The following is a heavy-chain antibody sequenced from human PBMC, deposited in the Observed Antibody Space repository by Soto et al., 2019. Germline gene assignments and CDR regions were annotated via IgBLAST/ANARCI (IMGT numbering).Heavy chain of an antibody. CDR1: GYTFSGYY. CDR2: INPKSGGT. J-gene: IGHJ3*02. Sequence: ASVKVSCKASGYTFSGYYMHWVRQAPGQGLEWMGWINPKSGGTKYVQKFQGRVTMTRDTSSNTVYMDLSRLTSDDTAVYYCAREGTGYSAFDIWGQGTMVTDSS. D-gene: IGHD3-9*01. V-gene: IGHV1-2*02. CDR3: AREGTGYSAFDI.